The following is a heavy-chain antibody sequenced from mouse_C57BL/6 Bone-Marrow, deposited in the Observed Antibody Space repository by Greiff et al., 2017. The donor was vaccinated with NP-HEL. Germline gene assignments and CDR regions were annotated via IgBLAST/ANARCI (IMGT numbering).Heavy chain of an antibody. CDR1: GYTFTSYW. D-gene: IGHD1-1*01. J-gene: IGHJ3*01. Sequence: VQLQQPGAELVKPGASVKLSCKASGYTFTSYWMHWVKQRPGRGLEWIGRIDPNSGGTKYNEKFKSKATLTVDKPSSTAYMQLSSLTSEDSAVYYCAIPNPLPYYYGIAYWGQGTLVTVSA. V-gene: IGHV1-72*01. CDR2: IDPNSGGT. CDR3: AIPNPLPYYYGIAY.